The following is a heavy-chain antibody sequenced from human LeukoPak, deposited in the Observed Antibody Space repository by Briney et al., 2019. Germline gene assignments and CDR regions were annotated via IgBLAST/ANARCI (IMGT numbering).Heavy chain of an antibody. CDR1: GGSISSYY. Sequence: SGTLSLTCTVSGGSISSYYWSWIRQPPGKGLEWIGYIYYSGSTNYNPSLKSRVTISVDTSKNQFSLKLSSVTAADTAVYYCARDGPLGYDILTGPLRPYYYYGMDVWGKGTTVTVSS. D-gene: IGHD3-9*01. J-gene: IGHJ6*04. V-gene: IGHV4-59*01. CDR2: IYYSGST. CDR3: ARDGPLGYDILTGPLRPYYYYGMDV.